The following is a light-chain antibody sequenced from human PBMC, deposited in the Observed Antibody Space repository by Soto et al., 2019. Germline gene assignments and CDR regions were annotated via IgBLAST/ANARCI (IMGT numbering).Light chain of an antibody. CDR1: QSVLYNSNNKNY. J-gene: IGKJ4*01. Sequence: DIVMTQSPDSLAVSLGETATINCKSSQSVLYNSNNKNYLAWYQQKPTQPPKLLIYWASTRESGVPDRFSGSGSGTDFTLTISSLQAEDVAVYYCQQYYNSPLTFGGGTKVEIK. V-gene: IGKV4-1*01. CDR3: QQYYNSPLT. CDR2: WAS.